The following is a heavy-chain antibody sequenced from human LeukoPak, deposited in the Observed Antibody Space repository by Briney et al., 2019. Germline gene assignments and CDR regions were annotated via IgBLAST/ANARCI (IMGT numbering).Heavy chain of an antibody. CDR1: GGSFSGYY. D-gene: IGHD5-24*01. J-gene: IGHJ4*02. Sequence: SETLSLTCAVYGGSFSGYYWSWIRQPPGKGLEWIGEINHSGSTNCNPSLKSRVTISVDTSKNQFSLKLSSVTAADTAVYYCARGRVMATVQYYFDYWGQGTLVTVSS. V-gene: IGHV4-34*01. CDR3: ARGRVMATVQYYFDY. CDR2: INHSGST.